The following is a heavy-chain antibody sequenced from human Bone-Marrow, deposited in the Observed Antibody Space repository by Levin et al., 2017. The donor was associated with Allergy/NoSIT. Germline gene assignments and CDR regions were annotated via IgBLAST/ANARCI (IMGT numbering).Heavy chain of an antibody. Sequence: GGSLRLSCTASGFTFSSYAMGWVRQAPGKGLEWVSGISGSGGSTDYADSVKGRFTISRDNSKNTLYLQMNSLGVEDTAVYYCAKDWNLIPVGTYFDYWGQGTLVTVSS. V-gene: IGHV3-23*01. CDR2: ISGSGGST. CDR3: AKDWNLIPVGTYFDY. CDR1: GFTFSSYA. D-gene: IGHD6-13*01. J-gene: IGHJ4*02.